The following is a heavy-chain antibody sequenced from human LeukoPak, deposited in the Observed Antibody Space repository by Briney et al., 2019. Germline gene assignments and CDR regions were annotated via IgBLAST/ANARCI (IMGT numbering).Heavy chain of an antibody. J-gene: IGHJ4*02. Sequence: ASVKVSCKDSGYTFTGYYMHWVRQAPGQGLEWMGWINPNSGGTNYAQKFQGRVTMTRDTSISTAYMELSRLRSDDTAVYYCARPKAVAGTFDYWGQGTLVTVSS. D-gene: IGHD6-19*01. V-gene: IGHV1-2*02. CDR3: ARPKAVAGTFDY. CDR2: INPNSGGT. CDR1: GYTFTGYY.